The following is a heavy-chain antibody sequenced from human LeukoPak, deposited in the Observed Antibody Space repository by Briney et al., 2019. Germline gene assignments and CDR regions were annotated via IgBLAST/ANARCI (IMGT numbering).Heavy chain of an antibody. Sequence: GGSLRLSCAASGFTVSSNYMSWVRQAPGKGLEWVSVIYSGGSTYYADPVKGRFTNSRDKSKNTLYLQMNSLRAEDTAVYYCARGGGSYSLLNGNYFDNWGQGTLVTVSS. J-gene: IGHJ4*02. CDR3: ARGGGSYSLLNGNYFDN. D-gene: IGHD3-10*01. CDR1: GFTVSSNY. CDR2: IYSGGST. V-gene: IGHV3-53*01.